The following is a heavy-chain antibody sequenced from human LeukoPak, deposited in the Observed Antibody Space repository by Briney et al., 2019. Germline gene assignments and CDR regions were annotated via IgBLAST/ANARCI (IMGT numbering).Heavy chain of an antibody. V-gene: IGHV4-34*01. Sequence: SETLSLTCAAYGGSSSGYYWSWIRQPPGKGREWIGEINHSGSTNYNPSLKSRVTISVDTSKNQFSLKLSFVTAADTAVYYCAKAHNKRSGSFHGFDPWGQGTLVTVSS. J-gene: IGHJ5*02. D-gene: IGHD1-26*01. CDR1: GGSSSGYY. CDR3: AKAHNKRSGSFHGFDP. CDR2: INHSGST.